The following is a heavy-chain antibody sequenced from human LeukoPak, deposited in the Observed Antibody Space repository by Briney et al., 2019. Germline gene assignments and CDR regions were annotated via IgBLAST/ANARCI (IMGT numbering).Heavy chain of an antibody. V-gene: IGHV5-51*01. CDR1: RFRFTSYW. J-gene: IGHJ4*02. CDR3: ARQGYGSGSYSDFDY. Sequence: GESLQISCKGSRFRFTSYWIGWVRQMPRKGLEWMGIIYPGDSDTRYSPSFQGQVTISADKSISTAYLQWSSLKASDTAMYYCARQGYGSGSYSDFDYWGQGTLVTVSS. CDR2: IYPGDSDT. D-gene: IGHD3-10*01.